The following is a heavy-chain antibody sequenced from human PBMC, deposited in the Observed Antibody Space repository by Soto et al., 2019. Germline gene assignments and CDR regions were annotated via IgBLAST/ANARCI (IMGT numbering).Heavy chain of an antibody. CDR3: AKPHVGFIVVVVAADY. J-gene: IGHJ4*02. D-gene: IGHD2-15*01. Sequence: GGSLRLSCAASGFTFSSYAMSWVRQAPGKGLEWVSAISGSGGSTYYADSVKGRFTISRDNSKNTLYLQMNSLRAEDTAVYYCAKPHVGFIVVVVAADYWGQGTLVTVSS. CDR2: ISGSGGST. V-gene: IGHV3-23*01. CDR1: GFTFSSYA.